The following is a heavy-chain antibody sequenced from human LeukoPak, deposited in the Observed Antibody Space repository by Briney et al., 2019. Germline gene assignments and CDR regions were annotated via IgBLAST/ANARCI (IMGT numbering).Heavy chain of an antibody. Sequence: GGSLRLSCTASGFTLSSYEMSWIRQAPGKGLEWVSSIDYSGGSTHYADSVKGRFTISRDNSKNTLYLQMNSLRAEDTAVYYCAKANGYLDYFDYWGQGTLVTVSS. V-gene: IGHV3-23*01. CDR3: AKANGYLDYFDY. CDR2: IDYSGGST. CDR1: GFTLSSYE. D-gene: IGHD5-24*01. J-gene: IGHJ4*02.